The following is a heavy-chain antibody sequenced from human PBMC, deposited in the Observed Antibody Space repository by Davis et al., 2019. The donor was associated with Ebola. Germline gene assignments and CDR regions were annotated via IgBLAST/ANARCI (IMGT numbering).Heavy chain of an antibody. V-gene: IGHV3-21*04. D-gene: IGHD2/OR15-2a*01. CDR3: AKGGARYFYHYYGMDV. J-gene: IGHJ6*02. CDR2: ISSSSSYI. CDR1: GFTFSSYS. Sequence: GESLKISCAASGFTFSSYSMNWVRQAPGKGLEWVSSISSSSSYIYYADSVKGRFTISRDNAKNSLYLQMNGLRADDTALYYCAKGGARYFYHYYGMDVWGQGTTVTVSS.